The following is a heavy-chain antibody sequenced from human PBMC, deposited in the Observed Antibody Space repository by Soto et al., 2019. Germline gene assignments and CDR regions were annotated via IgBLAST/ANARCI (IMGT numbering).Heavy chain of an antibody. J-gene: IGHJ4*02. D-gene: IGHD5-12*01. CDR2: INAGNGNT. CDR3: ARGGVVRVATISPPYYFDY. Sequence: GASVKVSCKASGYTFTSYDINWVRQAPGQRLEWMGWINAGNGNTKYSQKFQGRVTITRDTSASTAYMELSSLRSEDTAVYYCARGGVVRVATISPPYYFDYWGQGTLVTVSS. V-gene: IGHV1-3*01. CDR1: GYTFTSYD.